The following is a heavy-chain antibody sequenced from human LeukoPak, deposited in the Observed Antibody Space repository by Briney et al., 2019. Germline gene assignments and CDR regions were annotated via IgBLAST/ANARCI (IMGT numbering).Heavy chain of an antibody. D-gene: IGHD2/OR15-2a*01. CDR2: IKEDGSEI. V-gene: IGHV3-7*03. CDR1: GLTFKTDW. Sequence: GGSLGLSCAASGLTFKTDWMTGARRAPGKGREWVANIKEDGSEIYYVDSVKGRFTISRDNAKNSLYLQMNSLRAEDTAVYYCARGVYYFDYWGQGTLVTVSS. J-gene: IGHJ4*02. CDR3: ARGVYYFDY.